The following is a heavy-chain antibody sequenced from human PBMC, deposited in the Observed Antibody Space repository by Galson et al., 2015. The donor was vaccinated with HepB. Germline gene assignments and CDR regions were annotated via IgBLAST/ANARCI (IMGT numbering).Heavy chain of an antibody. CDR2: IIPIFGTA. Sequence: SVKVSCKASGGTFSSYAISWVRQAPGQGLEWMGGIIPIFGTANYAQKFQGRVTITADESTTTGYMELSSLRSEDTAVYYCARENRFHDTMIRLDVWGQGTTVTVSS. J-gene: IGHJ6*02. CDR1: GGTFSSYA. D-gene: IGHD3-22*01. CDR3: ARENRFHDTMIRLDV. V-gene: IGHV1-69*13.